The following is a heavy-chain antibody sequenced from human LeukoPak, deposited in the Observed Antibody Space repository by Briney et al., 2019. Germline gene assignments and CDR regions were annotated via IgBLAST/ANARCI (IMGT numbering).Heavy chain of an antibody. CDR2: ISSSSSYI. D-gene: IGHD6-19*01. CDR1: GFTFSSYA. CDR3: ARAQQWLVPHFDP. V-gene: IGHV3-21*01. Sequence: GGSLRLSCAASGFTFSSYAMSWVRQAPGKGLEWVSSISSSSSYIYYADSVKGRFTISRDNAKNSLYLQMNSLRAEDTAVYYCARAQQWLVPHFDPWGQGTLVTVSS. J-gene: IGHJ5*02.